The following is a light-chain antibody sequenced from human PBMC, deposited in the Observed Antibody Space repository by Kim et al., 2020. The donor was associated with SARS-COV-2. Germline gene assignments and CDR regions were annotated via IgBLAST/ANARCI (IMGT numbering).Light chain of an antibody. Sequence: EIVMTQSPATLSVSPGESATLSCRASQSVRSNLAWYQQKPGQAPRLLIYEISTRATGIPATFSGSGSGADFTLTISSLQSEDFAVYYCQQYNNWPLTFGPGTKVDIK. J-gene: IGKJ3*01. CDR3: QQYNNWPLT. CDR2: EIS. CDR1: QSVRSN. V-gene: IGKV3-15*01.